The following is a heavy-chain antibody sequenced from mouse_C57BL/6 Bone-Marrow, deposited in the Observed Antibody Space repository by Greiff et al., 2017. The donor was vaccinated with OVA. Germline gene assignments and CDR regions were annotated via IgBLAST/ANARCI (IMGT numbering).Heavy chain of an antibody. CDR3: ARAYYDYDVTWFAY. D-gene: IGHD2-4*01. CDR2: IYPRSGNT. J-gene: IGHJ3*01. V-gene: IGHV1-81*01. CDR1: GYTFTSYG. Sequence: VQLQQSGAELVRPGASVKLSCKASGYTFTSYGISWVKQRTGQGLEWIGEIYPRSGNTYYNEKFKGKATLTADKSSSTAYMELRSLTSEDSAVYFCARAYYDYDVTWFAYWGQGTLVTVSA.